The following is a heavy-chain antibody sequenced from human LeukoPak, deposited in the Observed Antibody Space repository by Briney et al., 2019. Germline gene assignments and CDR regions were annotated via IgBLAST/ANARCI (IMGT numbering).Heavy chain of an antibody. CDR2: ISSSSSTI. CDR1: GFIFSSYS. J-gene: IGHJ6*02. V-gene: IGHV3-48*01. Sequence: GGSLRLSCAASGFIFSSYSMNWVRQAPGKGLEWVSYISSSSSTIYYADSVKGRFTISRDNAKNSLYLQMNSLRAEDAAVYYCARDDEHSGMDVWGQGTTVTVSS. CDR3: ARDDEHSGMDV.